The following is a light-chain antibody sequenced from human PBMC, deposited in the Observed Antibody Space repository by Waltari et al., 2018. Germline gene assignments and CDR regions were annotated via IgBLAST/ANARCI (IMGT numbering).Light chain of an antibody. J-gene: IGLJ3*02. CDR1: SLRRYY. CDR3: LSRDSSSTRV. V-gene: IGLV3-19*01. Sequence: SSELTQDPAVSVALGQTVRITCQGDSLRRYYASWYQQRPGQAPFLVLYGHDNRPSAIPDRFSGSTAGNPASLTITRAQAEDAGVYYCLSRDSSSTRVFGGGTTLTV. CDR2: GHD.